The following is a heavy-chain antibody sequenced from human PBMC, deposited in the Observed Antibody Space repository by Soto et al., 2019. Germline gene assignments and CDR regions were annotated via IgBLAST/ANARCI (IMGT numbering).Heavy chain of an antibody. CDR1: GFTVSSNY. Sequence: EVQLVETGGGLIQPGGSLRLSCAASGFTVSSNYMSWVRQAPGKGLEWVSVIYSGGSTYYADSVKGRFTISRDNSKNTLYLQMNSLRAEDTAVYYCARQYYGSPYYFDYWGQGTLVTVSS. J-gene: IGHJ4*02. V-gene: IGHV3-53*02. CDR2: IYSGGST. D-gene: IGHD3-22*01. CDR3: ARQYYGSPYYFDY.